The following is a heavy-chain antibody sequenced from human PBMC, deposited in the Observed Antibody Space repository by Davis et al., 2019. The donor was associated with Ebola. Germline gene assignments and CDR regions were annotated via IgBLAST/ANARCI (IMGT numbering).Heavy chain of an antibody. CDR1: GDTFSNYV. CDR3: ARGRTGEPYFDY. D-gene: IGHD7-27*01. J-gene: IGHJ4*02. Sequence: AASVKVSCKASGDTFSNYVMSWVRQAPGQGLEWMGGIIPIFDTANYAQKFQGRVTITADESTSTAYMELRSLRSDDTAVYYCARGRTGEPYFDYWGQGTLVTVSS. V-gene: IGHV1-69*13. CDR2: IIPIFDTA.